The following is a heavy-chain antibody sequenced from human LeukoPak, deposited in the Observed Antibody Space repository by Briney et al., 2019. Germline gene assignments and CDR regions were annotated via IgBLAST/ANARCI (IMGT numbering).Heavy chain of an antibody. CDR3: ATFPLSMIVVVITLNY. V-gene: IGHV1-2*02. Sequence: ASVKVSCKASGYTFTGNYMHWVRQAPGQGLEWMGWINPNSGATNYAQKFQGRVTMTEDTSTDTAYMELSSLRSEDTAVYYCATFPLSMIVVVITLNYWGQGTLVTVSS. J-gene: IGHJ4*02. D-gene: IGHD3-22*01. CDR2: INPNSGAT. CDR1: GYTFTGNY.